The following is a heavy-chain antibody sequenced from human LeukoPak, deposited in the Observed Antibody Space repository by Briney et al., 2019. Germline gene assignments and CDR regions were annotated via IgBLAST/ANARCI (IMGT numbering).Heavy chain of an antibody. CDR3: ARDGSYDILTGSILLDY. V-gene: IGHV1-46*01. D-gene: IGHD3-9*01. J-gene: IGHJ4*02. CDR1: GYTFTGYY. CDR2: INPSGGST. Sequence: ASVKVSCKASGYTFTGYYMHWVRQAPGQGLEWMGIINPSGGSTSYAQKFQGRVTMTRDTSTSTVYMELSSLRSEDTAVYYCARDGSYDILTGSILLDYWGQGTLVTVSA.